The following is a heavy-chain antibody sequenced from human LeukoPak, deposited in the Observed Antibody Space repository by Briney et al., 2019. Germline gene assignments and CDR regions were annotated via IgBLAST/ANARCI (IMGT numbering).Heavy chain of an antibody. J-gene: IGHJ4*02. D-gene: IGHD3-10*01. CDR3: ARDLSGYGSGSYPFDY. CDR1: GGSISSYY. V-gene: IGHV4-4*07. CDR2: IYTSGST. Sequence: KTSETLSLTCTVSGGSISSYYWSWIRQPAGKGLEWSGRIYTSGSTNYNPSLKSRVTMSVDTSKNQFSLKLSSVTAADTAVYYCARDLSGYGSGSYPFDYWGQGTLVTVSS.